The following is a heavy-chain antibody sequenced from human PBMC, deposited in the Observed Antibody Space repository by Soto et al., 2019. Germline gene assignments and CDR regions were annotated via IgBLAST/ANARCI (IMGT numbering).Heavy chain of an antibody. CDR3: ASHPIGYSGYGNGY. J-gene: IGHJ4*01. V-gene: IGHV4-39*01. CDR2: IYYSGST. Sequence: SETLSLTCTVSGGSISSSSYYWGWIRQPPGKGLERIGSIYYSGSTYYNPSLKSRVTSSVDTSKSQFSLKLSSVTAADTAVFSCASHPIGYSGYGNGYWGHRSLVSVSS. CDR1: GGSISSSSYY. D-gene: IGHD5-12*01.